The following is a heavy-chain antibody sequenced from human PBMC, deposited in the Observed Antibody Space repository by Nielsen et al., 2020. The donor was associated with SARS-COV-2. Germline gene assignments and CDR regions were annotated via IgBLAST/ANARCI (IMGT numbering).Heavy chain of an antibody. J-gene: IGHJ4*02. CDR2: IWYDGSNK. Sequence: GESLKISCAASGFTFSSYGMHWVRQAPGKGLEWVAVIWYDGSNKYYADSVKGRFTISRDNSKNTLYLQMNSLRAEDTAAYYCARDRSRGHYFDYWGQGTLVTVSS. CDR3: ARDRSRGHYFDY. D-gene: IGHD3-10*01. V-gene: IGHV3-33*01. CDR1: GFTFSSYG.